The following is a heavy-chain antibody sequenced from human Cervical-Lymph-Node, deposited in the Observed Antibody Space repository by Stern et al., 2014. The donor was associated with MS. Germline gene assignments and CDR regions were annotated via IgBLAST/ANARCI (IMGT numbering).Heavy chain of an antibody. CDR1: GASISSGTSY. D-gene: IGHD1-26*01. Sequence: QVQLQESGPGLVKPSQTLSLTCTVSGASISSGTSYWSWIRQPAGGGLEWIGRLHASGATYYNHSLKSRVSISGDTSKNQFPLTLTSVTAADTAVYYCARGHWELLGNNYFDSWGQGTLVTVSS. CDR3: ARGHWELLGNNYFDS. J-gene: IGHJ4*02. V-gene: IGHV4-61*02. CDR2: LHASGAT.